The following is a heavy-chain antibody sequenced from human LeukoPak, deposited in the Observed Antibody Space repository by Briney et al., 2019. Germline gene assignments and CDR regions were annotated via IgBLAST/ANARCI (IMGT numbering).Heavy chain of an antibody. Sequence: ASVKVSCKSSGGTFSSFAISWVRQAPGQGLEWMGRSIPILGIANYAQKFQGRVTITADKSTSTAYMELSSLRSEDTAVYYCARGTGTTVDWFDPWGQGTLVTVSS. V-gene: IGHV1-69*04. CDR2: SIPILGIA. D-gene: IGHD1-7*01. J-gene: IGHJ5*02. CDR3: ARGTGTTVDWFDP. CDR1: GGTFSSFA.